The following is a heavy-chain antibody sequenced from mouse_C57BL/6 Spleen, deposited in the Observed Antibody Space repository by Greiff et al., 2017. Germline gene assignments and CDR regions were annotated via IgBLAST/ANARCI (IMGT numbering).Heavy chain of an antibody. CDR1: GYTFTSYW. J-gene: IGHJ4*01. Sequence: QVQLQQPGAELVKPGASVKMSCKASGYTFTSYWITWVKQRPGQGLEWIGDIYPGSGSTNYNEKFKSKATLTVDTSSNTAYMQLSSLTSEDSAVYYCARGAIYYEYDFYAMDYWGQGTSDTVSS. CDR2: IYPGSGST. CDR3: ARGAIYYEYDFYAMDY. V-gene: IGHV1-55*01. D-gene: IGHD2-4*01.